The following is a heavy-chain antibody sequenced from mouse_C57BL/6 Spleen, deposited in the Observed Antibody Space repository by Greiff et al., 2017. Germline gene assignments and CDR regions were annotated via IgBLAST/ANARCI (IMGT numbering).Heavy chain of an antibody. CDR1: GFNIKNTY. V-gene: IGHV14-3*01. CDR2: IDPANGNT. CDR3: ARSGNYGNPHYYAMDY. Sequence: EVKLQESVAELVRPGASVKLSCTASGFNIKNTYMHWVKQRPEQGLEWIGRIDPANGNTKYAPKFQGKATITADTSSNTAYLQLSSLTSEDTAIYYCARSGNYGNPHYYAMDYWGQGTSVTVSS. J-gene: IGHJ4*01. D-gene: IGHD2-1*01.